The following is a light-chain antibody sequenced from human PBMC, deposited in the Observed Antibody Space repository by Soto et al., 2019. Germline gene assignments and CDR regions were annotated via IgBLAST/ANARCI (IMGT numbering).Light chain of an antibody. V-gene: IGKV3-20*01. CDR3: QHYVERSPIT. CDR2: GAS. CDR1: QSVSSY. Sequence: EIVLTQSPATLSLSPVERATLSCRASQSVSSYLAWYQQKPGQAPRLLISGASSRATGIPDRFSGSGSGTDFTLTISRLEPEDFALYYCQHYVERSPITFGQGTRLEIK. J-gene: IGKJ5*01.